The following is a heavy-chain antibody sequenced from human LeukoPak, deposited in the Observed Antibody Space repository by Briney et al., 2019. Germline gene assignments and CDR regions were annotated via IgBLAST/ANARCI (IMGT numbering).Heavy chain of an antibody. Sequence: GGSLRLSCAASGFTSSSYSMNWVRQAPGKGLEWVSSISSSSSYIYYADSVKGRFTISRDNAKNSLYLQMNSLRAEDTAVYYCACSGYSSSWYSDYWGQGTLVTVSS. CDR2: ISSSSSYI. CDR1: GFTSSSYS. V-gene: IGHV3-21*01. CDR3: ACSGYSSSWYSDY. D-gene: IGHD6-13*01. J-gene: IGHJ4*02.